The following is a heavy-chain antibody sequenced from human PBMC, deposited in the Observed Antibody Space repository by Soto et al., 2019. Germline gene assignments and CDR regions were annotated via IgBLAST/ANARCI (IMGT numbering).Heavy chain of an antibody. Sequence: VQMVESGGGVVQPGRSLRLSCAASGLNFRSYGIHWVRQAPGKGLEWVAIISYDGRNKFHDDSVTGRFTISRDNFKNSGYLQMNSRRLEDTAVYYGAKERASWVGDVSDGMDVGGQGTTVTVSS. CDR3: AKERASWVGDVSDGMDV. J-gene: IGHJ6*02. D-gene: IGHD3-10*01. CDR1: GLNFRSYG. CDR2: ISYDGRNK. V-gene: IGHV3-30*18.